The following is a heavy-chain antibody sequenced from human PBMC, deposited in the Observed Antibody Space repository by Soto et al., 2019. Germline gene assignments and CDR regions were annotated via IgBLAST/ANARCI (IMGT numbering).Heavy chain of an antibody. CDR1: GFTFSSYE. J-gene: IGHJ6*02. CDR2: ISSSGSTI. D-gene: IGHD6-13*01. CDR3: VRAGIVAAGEGGDGMDV. V-gene: IGHV3-48*03. Sequence: EVQLVESGGGLVQPGGSLRLSCAASGFTFSSYEMNWVRQAPGKGLEWVSYISSSGSTIYYADSVKGRFTISRDNAKNSLYLQMNSLRAEDTAVYYCVRAGIVAAGEGGDGMDVWGQGTTVTVSS.